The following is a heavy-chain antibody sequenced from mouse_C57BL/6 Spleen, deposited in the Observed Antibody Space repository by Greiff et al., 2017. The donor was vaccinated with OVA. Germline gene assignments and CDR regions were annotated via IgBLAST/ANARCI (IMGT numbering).Heavy chain of an antibody. CDR2: IHPNSGST. J-gene: IGHJ3*02. CDR1: GYTFTSYW. Sequence: VQLQQSGAELVKPGASVKLSCKASGYTFTSYWMHWVKQRPGQGLEWIGMIHPNSGSTNYNEKFKSKATLTVDKSSSTAYMQLSSLTSEDSAVYYCATGLYYYGSSYGWGQGTLVTVSA. V-gene: IGHV1-64*01. D-gene: IGHD1-1*01. CDR3: ATGLYYYGSSYG.